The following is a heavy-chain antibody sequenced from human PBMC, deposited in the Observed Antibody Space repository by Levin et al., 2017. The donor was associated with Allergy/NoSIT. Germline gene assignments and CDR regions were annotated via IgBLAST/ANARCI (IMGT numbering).Heavy chain of an antibody. J-gene: IGHJ4*02. V-gene: IGHV1-69*13. CDR1: GGTFSSYA. Sequence: SVKVSCKASGGTFSSYAISWVRQAPGQGLEWMGGIIPIFGTANYAQKFQGRVTITADESTSTAYMELSSLRSEDTAVYYCARDGSQRALYSDWGQGTLVTVSS. D-gene: IGHD1-26*01. CDR3: ARDGSQRALYSD. CDR2: IIPIFGTA.